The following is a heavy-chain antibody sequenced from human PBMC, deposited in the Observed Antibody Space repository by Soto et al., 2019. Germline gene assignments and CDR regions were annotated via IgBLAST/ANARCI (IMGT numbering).Heavy chain of an antibody. Sequence: SETLSLTCTVSGGSISSGDYYWSWIRQPPGKGLEWIGYIYYSGSTYYNPSLKSRVTISVDTSKNQFSLKLSSVTAADTAVYYCARSYCGGDCYLYYYYGMDVWGQGTTVTVSS. CDR1: GGSISSGDYY. D-gene: IGHD2-21*02. V-gene: IGHV4-30-4*01. CDR2: IYYSGST. J-gene: IGHJ6*02. CDR3: ARSYCGGDCYLYYYYGMDV.